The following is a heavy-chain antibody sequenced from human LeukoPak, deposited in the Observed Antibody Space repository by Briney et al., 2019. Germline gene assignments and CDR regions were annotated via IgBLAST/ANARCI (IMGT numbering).Heavy chain of an antibody. CDR2: INPNSGAT. Sequence: GASVKVSCKASGYTFTDYYLHWVRQAPGQGLEWMGFINPNSGATTYAQKFRGRVSVTRDTSISTAYMELSSLRSDDTAVYYCARDRPNHWFDPWGQGTLVTVSS. CDR3: ARDRPNHWFDP. J-gene: IGHJ5*02. CDR1: GYTFTDYY. V-gene: IGHV1-2*02.